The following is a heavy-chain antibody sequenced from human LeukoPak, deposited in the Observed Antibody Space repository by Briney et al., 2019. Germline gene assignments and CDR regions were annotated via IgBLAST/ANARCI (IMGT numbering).Heavy chain of an antibody. Sequence: SETLSLTCAVSGYSISSGNYWGWIRQPPGKGLEWIGSIYHSGSTYYNPSLKSRVTISVDTSKNQFSLKLSSVTAADTAVYYCARESCTSSSCYARYYYGMDVWGKGTTVTVSS. CDR3: ARESCTSSSCYARYYYGMDV. CDR1: GYSISSGNY. V-gene: IGHV4-38-2*02. J-gene: IGHJ6*04. CDR2: IYHSGST. D-gene: IGHD2-2*01.